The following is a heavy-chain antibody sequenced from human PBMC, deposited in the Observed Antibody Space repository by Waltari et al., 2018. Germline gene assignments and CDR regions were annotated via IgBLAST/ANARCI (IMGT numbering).Heavy chain of an antibody. CDR3: ARDVDMSFYYYMDV. Sequence: QLQLQESGPRLVKPSETLSLTCTVSGGSISSNPYYWGWIRRPPGKGLEWIGNIYYSGSTYYNPSLKSRVTISVDTSNNQLSLRLSSVTAADTAVYYCARDVDMSFYYYMDVWGKGTTVTISS. V-gene: IGHV4-39*07. J-gene: IGHJ6*03. D-gene: IGHD5-12*01. CDR2: IYYSGST. CDR1: GGSISSNPYY.